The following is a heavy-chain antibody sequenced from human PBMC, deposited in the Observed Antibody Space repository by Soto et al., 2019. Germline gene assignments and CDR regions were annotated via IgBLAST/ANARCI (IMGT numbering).Heavy chain of an antibody. CDR1: GFSLSTSGVG. CDR2: LYWDDDK. D-gene: IGHD3-16*02. J-gene: IGHJ4*02. CDR3: AHRRPFGGIVVFDY. V-gene: IGHV2-5*02. Sequence: QITLKESGPTLVKPTQTLTLTCTFSGFSLSTSGVGVGWIRQPPGKALEWLALLYWDDDKRYNPSLRSRLTINKSTXXNQVVLTMTNMDPVDTATYYCAHRRPFGGIVVFDYWGQGTLVTVSS.